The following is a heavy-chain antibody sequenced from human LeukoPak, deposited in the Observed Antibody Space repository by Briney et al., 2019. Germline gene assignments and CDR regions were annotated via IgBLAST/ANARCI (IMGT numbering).Heavy chain of an antibody. J-gene: IGHJ4*02. CDR3: ARHFDY. CDR2: VNREGSDK. V-gene: IGHV3-7*01. Sequence: PGGSLRLSCAASGFAFSSHWMNWVRQAPGKGLEWVANVNREGSDKNYVDSVKGRFTISRDDAKNSLYLQMNSLRAKDTAVYYCARHFDYWGQGTLVTVSS. CDR1: GFAFSSHW.